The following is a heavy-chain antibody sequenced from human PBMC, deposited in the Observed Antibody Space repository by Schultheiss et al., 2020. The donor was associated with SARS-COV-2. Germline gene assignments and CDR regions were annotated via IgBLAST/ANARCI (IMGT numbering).Heavy chain of an antibody. Sequence: ASVKVSCKASGYTFTSYDINWVRQATGQGLEWMGWMNPNSGNTGYAQKFQGRVTMTRNTSISTAYMELSSLRSEDTAVYYCARGRIAARRKHGAYYYYYYGMDVWGQGTTVTVSS. J-gene: IGHJ6*02. CDR2: MNPNSGNT. V-gene: IGHV1-8*01. CDR3: ARGRIAARRKHGAYYYYYYGMDV. CDR1: GYTFTSYD. D-gene: IGHD6-6*01.